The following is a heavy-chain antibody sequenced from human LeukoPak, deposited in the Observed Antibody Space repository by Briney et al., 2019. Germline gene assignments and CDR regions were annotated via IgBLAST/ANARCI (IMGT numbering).Heavy chain of an antibody. D-gene: IGHD6-25*01. V-gene: IGHV4-59*01. J-gene: IGHJ4*02. CDR1: GGSIGSYY. Sequence: PSETLSLTCTVSGGSIGSYYWSWIRQPPGKGLEWIGYIYYSGSTNYNTSLKSRVTISVDTSKNQFSLKLSSVTAADTAVYYCARIAATSGAEYFDYWGQGTLVTVSS. CDR2: IYYSGST. CDR3: ARIAATSGAEYFDY.